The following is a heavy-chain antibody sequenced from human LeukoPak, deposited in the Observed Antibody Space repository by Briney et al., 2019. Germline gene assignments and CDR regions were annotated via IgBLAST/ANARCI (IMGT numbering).Heavy chain of an antibody. D-gene: IGHD6-13*01. J-gene: IGHJ5*02. CDR3: ASPEPTSSSWYGGGFDP. V-gene: IGHV3-48*03. CDR2: ISSSGSTI. CDR1: GLTFSSYE. Sequence: PGGSLRLSCAASGLTFSSYEMTWVRQAPGKRLEWVSYISSSGSTIYYADSVKGRFTISRDNAKNSLYLQMNSLRAEDTAVYYCASPEPTSSSWYGGGFDPWGQGTLVTVSS.